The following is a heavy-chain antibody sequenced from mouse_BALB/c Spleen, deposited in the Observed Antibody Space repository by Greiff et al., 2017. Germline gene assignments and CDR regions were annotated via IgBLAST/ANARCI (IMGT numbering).Heavy chain of an antibody. CDR1: GYTFTDYA. Sequence: QVQLKQSGPELVRPGVSVKISCKGSGYTFTDYAMHWVKQSHAKSLEWIGVISTYYGNTNYNQKFKGKATMTVDKSSSTAYMELARLTSEDSAIYYCAIYGRFAYWGQGTLVTVSA. D-gene: IGHD1-1*01. J-gene: IGHJ3*01. CDR2: ISTYYGNT. CDR3: AIYGRFAY. V-gene: IGHV1-67*01.